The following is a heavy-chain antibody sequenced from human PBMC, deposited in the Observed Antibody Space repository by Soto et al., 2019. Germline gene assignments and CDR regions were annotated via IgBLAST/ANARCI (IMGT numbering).Heavy chain of an antibody. D-gene: IGHD1-1*01. V-gene: IGHV4-34*01. CDR1: SGPFSGYY. CDR2: ISHSGST. Sequence: QVQLQQWGAGLLKPLETLSLTCAVSSGPFSGYYWSWIRQSPGKGLEWIGEISHSGSTNYNPSLKTRVTISVAASKNHVSLTFSSVTAADTAVYYCAISYITNDAFEICGQGTLVTVSS. J-gene: IGHJ3*02. CDR3: AISYITNDAFEI.